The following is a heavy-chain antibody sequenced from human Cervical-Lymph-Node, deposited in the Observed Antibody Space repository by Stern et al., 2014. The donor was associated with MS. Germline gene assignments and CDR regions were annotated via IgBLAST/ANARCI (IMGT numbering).Heavy chain of an antibody. Sequence: VQLVESGGGLVQPGGALRLSCAASGFTFSRYAMHWVRQAPGKGLEYVSGISGSISKIRGSTYYVDSVKGRFTISRDNSKNTLYLQMGSLRPEDRALYFCARGPMYCGGDCNPNENFDYWGQGTLVTVSS. CDR3: ARGPMYCGGDCNPNENFDY. CDR1: GFTFSRYA. V-gene: IGHV3-64*07. CDR2: ISKIRGST. D-gene: IGHD2-21*02. J-gene: IGHJ4*02.